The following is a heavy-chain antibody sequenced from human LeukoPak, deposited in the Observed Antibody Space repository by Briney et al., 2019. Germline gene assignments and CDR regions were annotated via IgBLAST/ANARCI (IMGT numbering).Heavy chain of an antibody. J-gene: IGHJ6*03. Sequence: QAGGSLRLSCTASGFTFSSYAIHWVRQGPGKGLEWVAVISYDGSNKYYADSVKGRFTISRDNSKNSVYLQMNSLRAEDTAVYYCARDRAMVRGVATYMDVWGKGATVTVSS. CDR2: ISYDGSNK. CDR3: ARDRAMVRGVATYMDV. CDR1: GFTFSSYA. V-gene: IGHV3-30-3*01. D-gene: IGHD3-10*01.